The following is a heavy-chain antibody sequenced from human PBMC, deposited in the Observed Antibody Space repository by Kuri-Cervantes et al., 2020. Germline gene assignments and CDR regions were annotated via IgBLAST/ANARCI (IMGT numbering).Heavy chain of an antibody. V-gene: IGHV3-30-3*01. CDR1: GFTFSSYA. D-gene: IGHD3-3*01. J-gene: IGHJ4*02. CDR3: AKGGFGVIIRPLDY. Sequence: GESLKISCAASGFTFSSYAMNWVRQAPGKGLEWVAVMSYDGSNRYYADSVKGRFTISRDNSKNTLYLQMNSLRAEDTALYYCAKGGFGVIIRPLDYWGQGILVTVSS. CDR2: MSYDGSNR.